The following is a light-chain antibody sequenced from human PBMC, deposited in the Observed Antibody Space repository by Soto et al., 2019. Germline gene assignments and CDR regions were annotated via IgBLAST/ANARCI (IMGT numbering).Light chain of an antibody. V-gene: IGLV2-8*01. J-gene: IGLJ2*01. Sequence: QSALTQPPSASGSPGQSVTISCTGTSSDVGGYNYVSWYQQHPGKAPKLMISEVSKRPSGVPDRFSGSKSGNTASLTVSGIQAEAEADYYCSSFAGNNNLVFGGGTKLTVL. CDR1: SSDVGGYNY. CDR2: EVS. CDR3: SSFAGNNNLV.